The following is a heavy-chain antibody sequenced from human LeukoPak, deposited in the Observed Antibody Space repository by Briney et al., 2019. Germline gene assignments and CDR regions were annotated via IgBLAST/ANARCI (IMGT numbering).Heavy chain of an antibody. CDR2: IYYSGST. CDR1: GGSISSYY. J-gene: IGHJ4*02. V-gene: IGHV4-59*01. D-gene: IGHD3-3*01. Sequence: SETLSLTCTVSGGSISSYYWSWIRQPPGKGLEWIGYIYYSGSTNYNPSLKSRVTISVDTSKNQFSLKLSSVTAADTAVYYCARINMGDFCSGYLMPYFDYWGQGTLVTVSS. CDR3: ARINMGDFCSGYLMPYFDY.